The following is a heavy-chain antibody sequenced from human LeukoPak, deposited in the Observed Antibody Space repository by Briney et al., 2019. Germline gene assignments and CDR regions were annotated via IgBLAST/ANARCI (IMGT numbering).Heavy chain of an antibody. V-gene: IGHV3-30*18. CDR1: GFTFSSYG. D-gene: IGHD4-17*01. CDR2: ISYDGSNK. CDR3: AKEYGDLPDYYYGMDV. Sequence: GRSLRLSCAASGFTFSSYGMHWVRQAPGKGLEWVAVISYDGSNKYYADSVKGRFTISRDNSKNTLYLQMNSLKAEDTAVYYCAKEYGDLPDYYYGMDVWAQGTTLRVSS. J-gene: IGHJ6*02.